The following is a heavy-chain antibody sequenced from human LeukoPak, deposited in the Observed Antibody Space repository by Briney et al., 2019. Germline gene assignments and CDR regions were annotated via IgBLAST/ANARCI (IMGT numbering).Heavy chain of an antibody. CDR3: ARDQPALDY. J-gene: IGHJ4*02. CDR2: INLNTSDT. CDR1: GFTFIGYY. V-gene: IGHV1-2*02. Sequence: ASVKVSCKASGFTFIGYYMHWVRQAPGQGLEWMGWINLNTSDTDYAPKFQGRVTMTRDTSITTAYMQLSWLRYDDTAVYYCARDQPALDYWGRGTLVTVSS.